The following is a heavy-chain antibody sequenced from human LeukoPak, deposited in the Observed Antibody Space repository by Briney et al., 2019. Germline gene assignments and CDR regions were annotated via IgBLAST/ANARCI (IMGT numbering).Heavy chain of an antibody. CDR1: GFTFSSYA. J-gene: IGHJ6*03. Sequence: GGSLRLSCAASGFTFSSYAMHWARQAPGKGLEYVSAISSNGGSTYYANSVKGRFTISRDNSKNTLYLQMGSLRAEDMAVYYCARSLLGYCSGGSCYYYYYMDVWGKGTTVTISS. CDR2: ISSNGGST. CDR3: ARSLLGYCSGGSCYYYYYMDV. V-gene: IGHV3-64*01. D-gene: IGHD2-15*01.